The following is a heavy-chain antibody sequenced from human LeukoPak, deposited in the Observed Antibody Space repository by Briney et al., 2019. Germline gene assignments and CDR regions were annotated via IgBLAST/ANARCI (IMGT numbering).Heavy chain of an antibody. V-gene: IGHV1-58*01. CDR1: GFTFTSSA. CDR2: IVVGSGNT. Sequence: SVKVSCKASGFTFTSSAVQWERQARGQRLEWIGWIVVGSGNTNYAQEFQERVTITRDMSTSTAYMDLSSLRSEDTAVYYCAADSSTSCYGVGECYYYYYGMDVWGKGTTVTVSS. J-gene: IGHJ6*04. D-gene: IGHD2-2*01. CDR3: AADSSTSCYGVGECYYYYYGMDV.